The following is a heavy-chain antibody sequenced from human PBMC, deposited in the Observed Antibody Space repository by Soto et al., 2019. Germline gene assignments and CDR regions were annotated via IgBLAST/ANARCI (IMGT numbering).Heavy chain of an antibody. CDR3: VARGVAHRGRPYGMDV. J-gene: IGHJ6*02. CDR2: ISGSGGST. Sequence: EVQLLESGGGLVQPGGSLRLSCAASGFTFSSYAMSWVRQAPGKGLEWVSAISGSGGSTYYADSVKGRFTISRDNSKNTLYLQMNSLRAEDTAVYYCVARGVAHRGRPYGMDVWGQGTTVTVSS. CDR1: GFTFSSYA. D-gene: IGHD3-10*01. V-gene: IGHV3-23*01.